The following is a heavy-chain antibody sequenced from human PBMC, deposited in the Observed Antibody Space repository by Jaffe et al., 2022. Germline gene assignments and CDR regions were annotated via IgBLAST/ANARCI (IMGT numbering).Heavy chain of an antibody. D-gene: IGHD2-15*01. Sequence: QVQLVQSGAEVKKPGASVKVSCKASGYTFTSYDINWVRQATGQGLEWMGWMNPNSGNTGYAQKFQGRVTMTRNTSISTAYMELSSLRSEDTAVYYCARGSLRYCSGGSCYSPDWYFDLWGRGTLVTVSS. V-gene: IGHV1-8*01. CDR3: ARGSLRYCSGGSCYSPDWYFDL. J-gene: IGHJ2*01. CDR2: MNPNSGNT. CDR1: GYTFTSYD.